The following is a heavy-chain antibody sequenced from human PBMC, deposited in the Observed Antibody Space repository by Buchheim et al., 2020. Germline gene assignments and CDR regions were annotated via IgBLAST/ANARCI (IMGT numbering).Heavy chain of an antibody. D-gene: IGHD3-22*01. J-gene: IGHJ6*02. V-gene: IGHV3-48*01. CDR2: ISSSSSTI. Sequence: EVQLVESGGGLVQPGGSLRLSCAASGFTFSSYSMNWVRQAPGKGLEWVSYISSSSSTIYYADSVKGRFTISRDNVKNSLYMQMNSLRAEDTAVYYCARAGYDSSGYPFYYYGMDVWGQGTT. CDR3: ARAGYDSSGYPFYYYGMDV. CDR1: GFTFSSYS.